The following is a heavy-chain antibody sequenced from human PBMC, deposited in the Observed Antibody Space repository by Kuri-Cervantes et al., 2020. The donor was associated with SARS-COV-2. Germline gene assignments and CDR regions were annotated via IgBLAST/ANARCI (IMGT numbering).Heavy chain of an antibody. CDR3: ARDRNLVPADNWFDP. D-gene: IGHD2-2*01. V-gene: IGHV3-13*01. J-gene: IGHJ5*02. Sequence: GGSLRLSCAASGFTFSSYDMHWVRQATGKGLEWVSAIGTAGDTYYPGSVKGRFTISRDNAKNTLYLQMNSLRAEDTAVYYCARDRNLVPADNWFDPWGQGTLVTVSS. CDR1: GFTFSSYD. CDR2: IGTAGDT.